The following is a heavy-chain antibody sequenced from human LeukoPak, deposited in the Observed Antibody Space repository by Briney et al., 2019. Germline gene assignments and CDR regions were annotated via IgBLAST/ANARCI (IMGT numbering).Heavy chain of an antibody. D-gene: IGHD3-10*01. J-gene: IGHJ5*02. V-gene: IGHV4-38-2*02. CDR1: GYSISSGYY. Sequence: SGPTLVKSSETLSLTCTVSGYSISSGYYWGWIRQPPGKGLEWIGSIYHSGSTYYNPSLKSRVTISVDTSKNQFSLKLSSVTAADTAVYYCASTGSGSYYNNWFDPWGQGTLVTVSS. CDR3: ASTGSGSYYNNWFDP. CDR2: IYHSGST.